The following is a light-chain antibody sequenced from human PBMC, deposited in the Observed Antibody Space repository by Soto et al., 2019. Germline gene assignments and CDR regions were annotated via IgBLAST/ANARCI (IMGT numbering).Light chain of an antibody. J-gene: IGLJ1*01. Sequence: QSVLTQPASVSGSPGQSITISCTGTSSDVGGYNYVSWYQQHPGKAPKLMIFEVSNRPSGVSYRFSGSKSGNTASLTISGLQAEDEADYYCSSYTSSSTLYVFGSGTKVTVL. CDR2: EVS. CDR3: SSYTSSSTLYV. V-gene: IGLV2-14*01. CDR1: SSDVGGYNY.